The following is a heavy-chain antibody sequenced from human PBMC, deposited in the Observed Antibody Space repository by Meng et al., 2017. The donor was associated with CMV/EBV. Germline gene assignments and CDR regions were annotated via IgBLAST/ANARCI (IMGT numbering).Heavy chain of an antibody. J-gene: IGHJ6*02. V-gene: IGHV1-69*04. CDR3: AKGNIVAAYYYYGMDV. D-gene: IGHD5-12*01. CDR1: GGTFSSYA. CDR2: IIPILGIA. Sequence: SVKVSCKASGGTFSSYAISWVRQAPGQGLEWMGRIIPILGIANYAQKFQGRVTITADKSTSTAYMELSSLRSEDTAVYYCAKGNIVAAYYYYGMDVWGQGTTVTVSS.